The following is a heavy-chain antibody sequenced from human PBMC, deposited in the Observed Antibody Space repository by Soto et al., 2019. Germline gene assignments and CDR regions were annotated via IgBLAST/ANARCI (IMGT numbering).Heavy chain of an antibody. Sequence: SVKVSCKASGGTFSNHAISWVRQAPGQGPEWMGGIIPLSGTTNYVQKFQGRVTITADESMTTAYMELTSLRYEDTAVYYCARGHDRSGFYLFDYWGQGTLVTVSS. D-gene: IGHD3-22*01. V-gene: IGHV1-69*13. J-gene: IGHJ4*02. CDR1: GGTFSNHA. CDR2: IIPLSGTT. CDR3: ARGHDRSGFYLFDY.